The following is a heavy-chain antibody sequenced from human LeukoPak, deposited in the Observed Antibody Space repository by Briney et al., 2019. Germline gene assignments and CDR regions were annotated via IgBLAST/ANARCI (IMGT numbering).Heavy chain of an antibody. CDR3: ARAGRSYYDAFDI. CDR2: INHSGSP. D-gene: IGHD1-26*01. J-gene: IGHJ3*02. Sequence: SETLSLTCAVYGGTLSGYYWSWVRQPPGKGLEWIGEINHSGSPNYNPSLKSRVAISVDTSKNQFSLKLNSVTAADRAVYYCARAGRSYYDAFDIWGQGTMVTVSS. V-gene: IGHV4-34*01. CDR1: GGTLSGYY.